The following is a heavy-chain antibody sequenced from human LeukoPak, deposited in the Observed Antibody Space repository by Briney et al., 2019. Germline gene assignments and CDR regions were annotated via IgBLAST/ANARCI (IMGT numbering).Heavy chain of an antibody. Sequence: PGGSLRLSCAASGFTFDDYAMHWVRQAPGKGLEWVSGISWNSGSIGYADSVKGRFTISRDNAKNSLYLQMNSLRAEDTALYYCAKDYYGDYVSYGMDIWGQGTTVTVSS. J-gene: IGHJ6*02. V-gene: IGHV3-9*01. CDR2: ISWNSGSI. CDR1: GFTFDDYA. CDR3: AKDYYGDYVSYGMDI. D-gene: IGHD4-17*01.